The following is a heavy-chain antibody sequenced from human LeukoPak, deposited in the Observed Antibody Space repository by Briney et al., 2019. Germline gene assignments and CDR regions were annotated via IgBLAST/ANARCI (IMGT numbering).Heavy chain of an antibody. Sequence: GASVKVSCKASGYTFTSYYMHWVRQAPGQGLEWTGIINPSGGSTSYAQKFQGRVTMTRDTSTSTVYMELSSLRSEDTAVYYCARDRTGTAAGTGLYYFDYWGQGTLVTVSS. CDR3: ARDRTGTAAGTGLYYFDY. V-gene: IGHV1-46*01. D-gene: IGHD6-13*01. J-gene: IGHJ4*02. CDR1: GYTFTSYY. CDR2: INPSGGST.